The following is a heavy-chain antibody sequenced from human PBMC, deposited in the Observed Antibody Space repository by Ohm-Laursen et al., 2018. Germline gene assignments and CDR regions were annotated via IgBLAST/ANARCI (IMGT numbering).Heavy chain of an antibody. CDR3: AKNYYDSSGYFGSFDY. CDR1: GFTFSSYS. Sequence: SLRLSCAASGFTFSSYSMNWVRQAPGKGLEWVSSISSSSIYIYYADSVKGRFTISRDNAKNSPYLQMNSLRAEDTAVYYCAKNYYDSSGYFGSFDYWGQGTLVTVSS. D-gene: IGHD3-22*01. V-gene: IGHV3-21*04. J-gene: IGHJ4*02. CDR2: ISSSSIYI.